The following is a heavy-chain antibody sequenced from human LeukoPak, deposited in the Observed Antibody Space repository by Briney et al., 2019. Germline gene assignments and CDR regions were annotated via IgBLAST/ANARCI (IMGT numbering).Heavy chain of an antibody. J-gene: IGHJ2*01. V-gene: IGHV5-51*01. CDR3: AGRQVVPAAISHWYFDL. Sequence: GESLKISCKGSGYSFTSYWIGWVRQMPGKGLEWMGIFYPGDSDTRYSPSFQGQVTISADKSISTAYLQWSSLKVSDTAMYYCAGRQVVPAAISHWYFDLWGRGTLVTVSS. D-gene: IGHD2-2*01. CDR2: FYPGDSDT. CDR1: GYSFTSYW.